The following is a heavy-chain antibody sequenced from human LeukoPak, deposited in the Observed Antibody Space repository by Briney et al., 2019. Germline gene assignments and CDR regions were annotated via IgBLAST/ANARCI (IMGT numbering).Heavy chain of an antibody. CDR2: ISVYTGKT. Sequence: ASVKVSCKASGYTFSTYGISWVRQAPGQGLEWMGWISVYTGKTRYPQNLQGRVTMTRNTSISTAYMELSSLRSEDTAVYYCARGHDYGDYSYYYGMDVWGQGTTVTVSS. J-gene: IGHJ6*02. D-gene: IGHD4-17*01. CDR3: ARGHDYGDYSYYYGMDV. CDR1: GYTFSTYG. V-gene: IGHV1-18*01.